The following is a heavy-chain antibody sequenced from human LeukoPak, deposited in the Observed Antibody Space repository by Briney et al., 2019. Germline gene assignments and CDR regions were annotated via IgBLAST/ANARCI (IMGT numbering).Heavy chain of an antibody. CDR2: ISAYNGNT. CDR3: ARVSGRYFDWLFPSYYYGMDV. CDR1: GYTFTSYG. D-gene: IGHD3-9*01. Sequence: GDSVKVSCKASGYTFTSYGISWVRQAPGQGLEWMGWISAYNGNTNYPQKLQGRVTMTTDTSTSTAYMELRSLRSDDTAVYYCARVSGRYFDWLFPSYYYGMDVWGQGTTVTVSS. V-gene: IGHV1-18*01. J-gene: IGHJ6*02.